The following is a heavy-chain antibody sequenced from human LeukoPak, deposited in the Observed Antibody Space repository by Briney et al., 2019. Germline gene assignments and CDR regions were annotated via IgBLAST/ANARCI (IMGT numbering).Heavy chain of an antibody. CDR2: IYHSGST. Sequence: SETLSLTCTVSGYSISSGYYWGWIRQPPGKGLEWIGSIYHSGSTYYNPSLKSRVTISVDTSKNQFSLKLSSVTAADTAVYYCARAIIDNYYYYYMDVWGKGTTVTVSS. CDR1: GYSISSGYY. D-gene: IGHD3-16*02. CDR3: ARAIIDNYYYYYMDV. V-gene: IGHV4-38-2*02. J-gene: IGHJ6*03.